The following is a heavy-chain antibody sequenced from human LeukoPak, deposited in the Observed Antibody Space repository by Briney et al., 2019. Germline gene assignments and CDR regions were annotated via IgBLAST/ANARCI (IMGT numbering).Heavy chain of an antibody. V-gene: IGHV3-21*01. J-gene: IGHJ4*02. D-gene: IGHD3-3*01. Sequence: GGSLRLSCAASGFAFSSYSMSWVRQAPGKGLEWVSSISSSSSYIYYADSVKGRFTISRDNAKNSLYLQMNSLRAEDTAVYYCARDSGITIFGVVTEGVDYWGQGTLVTVSS. CDR3: ARDSGITIFGVVTEGVDY. CDR1: GFAFSSYS. CDR2: ISSSSSYI.